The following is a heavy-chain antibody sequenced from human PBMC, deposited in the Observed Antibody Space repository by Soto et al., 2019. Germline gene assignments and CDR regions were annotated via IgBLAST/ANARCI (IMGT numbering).Heavy chain of an antibody. CDR2: IYYSGST. CDR1: GGSISSGDYY. J-gene: IGHJ5*02. D-gene: IGHD2-2*02. Sequence: SETLSLTCTVSGGSISSGDYYWSWLRQPPGKDLEWIGYIYYSGSTYYNPSLKSRVTISVDTSKNQFSLKLSSVTAADTAVYYCAGEGYHCSSTSCYTHCWFDPWGQGTLVTVSS. CDR3: AGEGYHCSSTSCYTHCWFDP. V-gene: IGHV4-30-4*01.